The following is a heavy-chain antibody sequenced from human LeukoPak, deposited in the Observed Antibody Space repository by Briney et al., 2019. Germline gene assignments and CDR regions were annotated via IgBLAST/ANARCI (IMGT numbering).Heavy chain of an antibody. CDR2: ISYDGSNK. D-gene: IGHD3-3*01. CDR3: VRWSGTYPLYYLDY. Sequence: GGSLRLSCAASGFTFSSYSMHWVRQAPGKGLEWVAVISYDGSNKYYADSVKGRFTISRDNSKNTLYLYMNSRRPEDTAVYYCVRWSGTYPLYYLDYWGQGTLVTVSS. CDR1: GFTFSSYS. J-gene: IGHJ4*02. V-gene: IGHV3-30*03.